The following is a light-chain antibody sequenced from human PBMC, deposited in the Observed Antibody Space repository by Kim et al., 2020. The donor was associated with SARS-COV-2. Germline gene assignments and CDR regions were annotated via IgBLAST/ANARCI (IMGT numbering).Light chain of an antibody. J-gene: IGKJ5*01. CDR2: DAS. CDR3: XXXDNLPPX. V-gene: IGKV1-33*01. Sequence: DIQMTQSPSSLSASVGDRDTIXCQXXQDIANYLNWYQQKPGKAPKFLIYDASNLETGVPSRFXGSGSGTDFTFTISSLQPEDIATYYCXXXDNLPPXFGXGTXXEXX. CDR1: QDIANY.